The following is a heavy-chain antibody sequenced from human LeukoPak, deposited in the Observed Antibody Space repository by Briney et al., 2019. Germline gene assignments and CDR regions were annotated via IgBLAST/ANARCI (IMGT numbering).Heavy chain of an antibody. CDR1: GGTFSSYA. CDR3: ARVSSFDWLYYFDY. D-gene: IGHD3-9*01. V-gene: IGHV1-2*02. J-gene: IGHJ4*02. CDR2: INPNSGDT. Sequence: RASVKVSCKASGGTFSSYAISWVRQAPGQGLECMGWINPNSGDTNYAQKFQGRVTMTRDTSISTAYMELSRLRSDDTAIYYCARVSSFDWLYYFDYWGQGTLVTVSS.